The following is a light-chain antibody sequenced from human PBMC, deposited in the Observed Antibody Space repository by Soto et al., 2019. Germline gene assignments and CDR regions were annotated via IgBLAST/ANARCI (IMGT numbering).Light chain of an antibody. CDR1: QGVSVY. J-gene: IGKJ4*01. CDR2: RTS. V-gene: IGKV1-5*03. Sequence: IQMIQSPSTLSASVGDTVTITCRASQGVSVYLAWYQHKPGKAPKVLIHRTSTLESGVPSRFSGSGSGTEFTLTISALEPDDFATYYCQQYSGTFLTFGGGTKV. CDR3: QQYSGTFLT.